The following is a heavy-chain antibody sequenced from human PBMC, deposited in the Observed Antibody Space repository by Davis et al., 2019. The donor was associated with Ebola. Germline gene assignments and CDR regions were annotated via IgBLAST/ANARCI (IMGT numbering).Heavy chain of an antibody. J-gene: IGHJ4*02. Sequence: PGGSLRLSCAASGFSLSDSTIHWVRQASGKGLEWVGRIRSKPKGYATAYAASVKGRFTISRDDSKNTAYLQMNSLKTEDTAVYYCAVVIDPIDYWGQGTLVTVSS. CDR1: GFSLSDST. CDR3: AVVIDPIDY. D-gene: IGHD2-21*01. CDR2: IRSKPKGYAT. V-gene: IGHV3-73*01.